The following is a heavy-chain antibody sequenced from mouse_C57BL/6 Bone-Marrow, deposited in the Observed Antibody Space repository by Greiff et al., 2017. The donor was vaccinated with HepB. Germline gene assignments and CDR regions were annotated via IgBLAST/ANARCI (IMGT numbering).Heavy chain of an antibody. D-gene: IGHD1-1*01. CDR1: GFNIKDYY. CDR3: ARWRITTRYFDY. CDR2: IDPEDGET. Sequence: VHVKQSGAELVKPGASVKLSCTASGFNIKDYYMHWVKQRTEQGLEWIGRIDPEDGETKYAPKFQGKATITADTSSNTAYLQLSSLTSEDTAVYYCARWRITTRYFDYWGQGTTLTVSS. V-gene: IGHV14-2*01. J-gene: IGHJ2*01.